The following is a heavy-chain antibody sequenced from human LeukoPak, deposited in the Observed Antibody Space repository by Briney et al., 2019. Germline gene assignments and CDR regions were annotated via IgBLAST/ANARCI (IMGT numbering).Heavy chain of an antibody. J-gene: IGHJ6*02. V-gene: IGHV3-33*01. CDR1: GFTFSSYG. Sequence: PGGSLRLSCAASGFTFSSYGMHWVRQAPGKGLEWVAVIWYDGSNKYYADSVKGRFTISRDNSKNTLYLQMNSLRAEDTAVYYCARDYYYYGSGSYYYYHYGMDVWGQGTTVTVSS. D-gene: IGHD3-10*01. CDR3: ARDYYYYGSGSYYYYHYGMDV. CDR2: IWYDGSNK.